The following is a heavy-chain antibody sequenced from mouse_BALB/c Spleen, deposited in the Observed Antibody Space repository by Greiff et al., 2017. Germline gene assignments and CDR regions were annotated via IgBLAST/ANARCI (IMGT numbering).Heavy chain of an antibody. V-gene: IGHV5-17*02. D-gene: IGHD2-2*01. Sequence: EVQRVESGGGLVQPGGSRKLSCAASGFTFSSFGMHWVRQAPEKGLEWVAYISSGSSTIYYADTVKGRFTISRDNPKNTLFLQMTSLRSEDTAMYYCAREDYGYDPFAYWGQGTLVTVSA. CDR1: GFTFSSFG. J-gene: IGHJ3*01. CDR3: AREDYGYDPFAY. CDR2: ISSGSSTI.